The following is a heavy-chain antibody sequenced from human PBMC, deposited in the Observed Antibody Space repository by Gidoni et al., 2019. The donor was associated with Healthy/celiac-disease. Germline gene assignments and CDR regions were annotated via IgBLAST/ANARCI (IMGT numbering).Heavy chain of an antibody. V-gene: IGHV3-33*01. D-gene: IGHD3-16*02. CDR1: GFTFSSYG. CDR2: IWCDGSNK. Sequence: QVPLVESGGGVVQPGRSLRLSCAASGFTFSSYGLHWVRQAPGKGLEWVAVIWCDGSNKYYADSVKGRFTISRDNSKNTLYLQMNSLRAEDTAVYYCARDGKGYDYVWGSYRYRDSYYFDYWGQGTLVTVSS. J-gene: IGHJ4*02. CDR3: ARDGKGYDYVWGSYRYRDSYYFDY.